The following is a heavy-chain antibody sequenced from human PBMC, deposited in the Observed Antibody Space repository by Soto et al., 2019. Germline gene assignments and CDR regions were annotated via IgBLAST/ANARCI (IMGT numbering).Heavy chain of an antibody. Sequence: GESLKISCKGSGYSFTSYWIGWVRQMPGKGLEWMGIIYPGDSDTRYSPSFQGQVTISADKSISTAYLQWSSLKASDTAMYYCARQDPYCSSTSCPYYYYYGMDVWGQGTMVTVSS. CDR3: ARQDPYCSSTSCPYYYYYGMDV. J-gene: IGHJ6*02. CDR2: IYPGDSDT. D-gene: IGHD2-2*01. V-gene: IGHV5-51*01. CDR1: GYSFTSYW.